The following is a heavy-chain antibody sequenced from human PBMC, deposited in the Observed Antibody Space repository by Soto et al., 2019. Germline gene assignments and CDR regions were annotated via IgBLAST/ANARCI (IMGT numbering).Heavy chain of an antibody. Sequence: ASVKVACKASGYTFTDYYFHWLRQAPGQGLEWMAWINPNSGGTKYAQKFQGRVTMTRDTSINTAYMDLSRLSSDDTAVYYCAKVVPGQQLAFGAFDVWGQGTMVTVSS. J-gene: IGHJ3*01. D-gene: IGHD6-13*01. CDR3: AKVVPGQQLAFGAFDV. CDR1: GYTFTDYY. CDR2: INPNSGGT. V-gene: IGHV1-2*02.